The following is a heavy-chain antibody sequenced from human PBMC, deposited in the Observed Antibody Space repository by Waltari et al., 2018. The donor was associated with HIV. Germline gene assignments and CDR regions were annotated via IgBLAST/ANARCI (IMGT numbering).Heavy chain of an antibody. CDR1: GFTFSSYW. J-gene: IGHJ4*02. Sequence: EVQLVESGGGSVQPGGSLRLSCAASGFTFSSYWMHWVRQAPGKGLVWVSRINRDGSSTSYADSVKVRFTISRDNAKNTVYLQMSSLRAEDTAVYYCARAGRDGKLPPDYWGQGTLVTVSS. D-gene: IGHD1-26*01. CDR2: INRDGSST. V-gene: IGHV3-74*01. CDR3: ARAGRDGKLPPDY.